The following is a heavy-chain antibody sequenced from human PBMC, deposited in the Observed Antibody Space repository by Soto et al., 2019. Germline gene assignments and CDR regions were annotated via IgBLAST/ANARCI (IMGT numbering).Heavy chain of an antibody. D-gene: IGHD3-22*01. J-gene: IGHJ4*02. V-gene: IGHV1-2*02. CDR3: ARSERDYDSSGYVY. CDR2: INPNSGGT. Sequence: ASVKVSCKASGYTFTGYYMHWVRQAPGQGLEWMGWINPNSGGTNYAQKFQGRVTMTRDTSISTAYMELSRLRSDDTAVYYCARSERDYDSSGYVYCGQGTLVTVSS. CDR1: GYTFTGYY.